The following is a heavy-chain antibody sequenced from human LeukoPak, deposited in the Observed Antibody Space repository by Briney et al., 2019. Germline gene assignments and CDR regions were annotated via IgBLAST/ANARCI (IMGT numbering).Heavy chain of an antibody. Sequence: GGSLRLSCTASGFTFGDYAMSWVRQAPGKGLEWVGFIRSKAYGGTTEYTASVKGRFTISRDDSKSIAYLQMNSLKTEDTAVYYCTSCSSTSCYMSYWGQGTLVTVSS. D-gene: IGHD2-2*02. CDR3: TSCSSTSCYMSY. J-gene: IGHJ4*02. CDR1: GFTFGDYA. V-gene: IGHV3-49*04. CDR2: IRSKAYGGTT.